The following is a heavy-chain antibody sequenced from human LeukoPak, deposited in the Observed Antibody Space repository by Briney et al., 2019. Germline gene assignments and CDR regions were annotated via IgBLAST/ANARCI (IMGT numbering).Heavy chain of an antibody. CDR1: GCTFTRYG. V-gene: IGHV1-18*01. J-gene: IGHJ6*03. CDR2: ISAYNGNT. CDR3: ARDLRYSSSPHYYYYYMDV. D-gene: IGHD6-6*01. Sequence: ASVKVSCKASGCTFTRYGISWVRQAPGQGLEWMGWISAYNGNTNYAQKLQGRVAMTTDTSTSTAYMELRSLRSDDTAVYYCARDLRYSSSPHYYYYYMDVWGKGTTVTVSS.